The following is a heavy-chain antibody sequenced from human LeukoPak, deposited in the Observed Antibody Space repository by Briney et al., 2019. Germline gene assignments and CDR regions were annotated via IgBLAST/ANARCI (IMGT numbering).Heavy chain of an antibody. V-gene: IGHV3-11*04. CDR1: GCTFSDTW. CDR2: IIQSGSTV. CDR3: GRERPSCGGDWPEH. J-gene: IGHJ1*01. Sequence: GSLRLSCAASGCTFSDTWMSWVRQAPGKGLEWVSYIIQSGSTVYYADSVKGRFTISRDNAKNSLYLQMNSLRAEDTAVYYCGRERPSCGGDWPEHWGQGTLVNVSS. D-gene: IGHD2-21*02.